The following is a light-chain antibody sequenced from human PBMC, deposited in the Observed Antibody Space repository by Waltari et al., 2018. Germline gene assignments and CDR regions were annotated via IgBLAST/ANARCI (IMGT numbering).Light chain of an antibody. CDR1: QSVSSSY. Sequence: EIVLTQSPGTLSLSPGERATLSCMASQSVSSSYLAWYQQKPGQAPRLLIYGASSRATGIPDRFSGIGSGTDFTLTISRLEPEDFAVYYCQQYGSSPLTFGQGTKLEIK. J-gene: IGKJ2*01. CDR3: QQYGSSPLT. V-gene: IGKV3-20*01. CDR2: GAS.